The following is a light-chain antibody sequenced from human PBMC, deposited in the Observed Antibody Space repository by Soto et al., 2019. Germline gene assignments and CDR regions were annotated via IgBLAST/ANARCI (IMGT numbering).Light chain of an antibody. CDR2: KAS. J-gene: IGKJ1*01. V-gene: IGKV1-5*03. CDR1: QSISIW. Sequence: DIQMTQSPSTLSASVGDRVTITCRASQSISIWLAWYQQKPGKAPKLLIYKASILGSGVPSRFSGSGSGTEFTLTISGLQPDDLATYYCQHYNSYSEAFGQGTKVDIK. CDR3: QHYNSYSEA.